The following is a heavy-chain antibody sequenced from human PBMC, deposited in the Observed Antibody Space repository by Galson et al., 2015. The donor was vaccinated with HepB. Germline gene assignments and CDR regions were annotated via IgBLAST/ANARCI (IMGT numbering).Heavy chain of an antibody. Sequence: SLRLSCAASGFTFSDHSMDWVRQAPGKGLEWVGRIRDKTNNYNTDYAASVKGRFTISRDDSKNSLYLQMNSLKTEDTAVYYCARAYCTGDWYMVGVWGQGTLVIVSS. D-gene: IGHD2-21*02. CDR2: IRDKTNNYNT. V-gene: IGHV3-72*01. J-gene: IGHJ4*02. CDR1: GFTFSDHS. CDR3: ARAYCTGDWYMVGV.